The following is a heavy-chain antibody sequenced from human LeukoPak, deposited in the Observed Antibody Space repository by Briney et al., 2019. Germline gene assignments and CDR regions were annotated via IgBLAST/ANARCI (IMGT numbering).Heavy chain of an antibody. V-gene: IGHV3-49*03. CDR2: MRSKAYGGTT. CDR1: GFTFGDYA. CDR3: TRDLSLIVVVPAANFDY. D-gene: IGHD2-2*01. Sequence: GGSLRLSCTASGFTFGDYAMSWFRQAPGKGLEWVGFMRSKAYGGTTEYAASVKGRFTISRDDSKSIAYLQMNSLKTEDTAVYYCTRDLSLIVVVPAANFDYWGQGTLVTVSP. J-gene: IGHJ4*02.